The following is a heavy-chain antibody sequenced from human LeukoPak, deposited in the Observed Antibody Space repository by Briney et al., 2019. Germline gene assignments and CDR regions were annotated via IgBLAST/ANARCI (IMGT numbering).Heavy chain of an antibody. D-gene: IGHD6-19*01. V-gene: IGHV4-39*01. CDR3: ARHPSGIAVAGKEKVFDY. Sequence: PSETLSLTCTVSGASISTSRDYWGWIRQPPGKGLEWIGSIYYSGSTYYNPSLKGRVTISVDTSKNQFSLKLSSVTAADTAVYYCARHPSGIAVAGKEKVFDYWGQGTLVTVSS. CDR2: IYYSGST. CDR1: GASISTSRDY. J-gene: IGHJ4*02.